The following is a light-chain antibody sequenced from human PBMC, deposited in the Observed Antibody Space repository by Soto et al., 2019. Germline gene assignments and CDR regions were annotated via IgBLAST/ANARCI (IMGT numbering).Light chain of an antibody. J-gene: IGKJ1*01. CDR3: IQVSSFPRT. V-gene: IGKV1-12*01. CDR2: SAS. Sequence: IQMPQSPSSLSASIGDRVTITCRASQGIGVRLAWFQQKPGKAPQYLIQSASSLQSGVPSRFNGSGSCTEFILTINSLQPEDVAIYYCIQVSSFPRTFGQGTKVEIK. CDR1: QGIGVR.